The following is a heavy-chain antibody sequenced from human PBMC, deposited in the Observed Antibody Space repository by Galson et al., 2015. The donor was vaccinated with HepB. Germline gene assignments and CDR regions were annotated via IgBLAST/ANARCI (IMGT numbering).Heavy chain of an antibody. J-gene: IGHJ4*02. Sequence: SLRLSCAASRFVFNNYAMSWVRQAPGKGLEWVSVISDGGDGIYYADSLKGRFTISRDNSKNTLYLQMNSLRAEDTAVYYCAKDQGAGIFGVVHLDYWGQGALVTVSS. D-gene: IGHD3-3*01. CDR1: RFVFNNYA. CDR3: AKDQGAGIFGVVHLDY. CDR2: ISDGGDGI. V-gene: IGHV3-23*01.